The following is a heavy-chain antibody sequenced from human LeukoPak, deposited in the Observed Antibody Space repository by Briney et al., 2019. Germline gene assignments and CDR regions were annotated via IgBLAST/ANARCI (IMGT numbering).Heavy chain of an antibody. CDR1: GFTFSSYG. CDR2: ISYDGSNK. Sequence: PGGSLRLSCAASGFTFSSYGMHWVRQAPGKGLEWVAVISYDGSNKYYADSVKGRFTISRDNSKNTLYLQMNSLRSEDTAVYYCARGPPDYGDYVNLYYYYMDVWGKGTTVTISS. D-gene: IGHD4-17*01. J-gene: IGHJ6*03. CDR3: ARGPPDYGDYVNLYYYYMDV. V-gene: IGHV3-30*03.